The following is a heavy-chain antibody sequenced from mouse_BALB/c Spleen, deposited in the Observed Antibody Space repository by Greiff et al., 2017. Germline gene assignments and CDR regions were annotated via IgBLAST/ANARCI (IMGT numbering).Heavy chain of an antibody. Sequence: QVQLQQPGAELVRPGASVKLSCKASGYTFTSYWINWVKQRPGQGLEWIGNIYPSDSYTNYNQKFKDKATLTVDKSSSTAYMQLSSPTSEDSAVYYCTRSGYDTAWFAYWGQGTLVTVSA. D-gene: IGHD2-2*01. CDR2: IYPSDSYT. CDR3: TRSGYDTAWFAY. J-gene: IGHJ3*01. CDR1: GYTFTSYW. V-gene: IGHV1-69*02.